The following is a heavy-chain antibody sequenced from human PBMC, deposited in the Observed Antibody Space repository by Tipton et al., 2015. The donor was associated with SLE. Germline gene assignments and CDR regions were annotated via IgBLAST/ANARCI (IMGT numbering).Heavy chain of an antibody. V-gene: IGHV4-59*12. CDR3: ARDPGSAGYYYYGMDV. CDR2: IYYGGST. J-gene: IGHJ6*02. Sequence: FTCTVSGGSISSYYWSWIRQPPGKGLEWIGNIYYGGSTHFNASLKSRVTISLDTSENQFSLRLRSVTAADTAVYYCARDPGSAGYYYYGMDVWGQGTTVTVSS. CDR1: GGSISSYY.